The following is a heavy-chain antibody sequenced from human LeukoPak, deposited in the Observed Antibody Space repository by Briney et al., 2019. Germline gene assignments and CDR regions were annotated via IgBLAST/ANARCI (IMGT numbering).Heavy chain of an antibody. V-gene: IGHV3-23*01. CDR3: AKRPRDSSGYYLGAFDG. J-gene: IGHJ3*01. CDR1: GLTFSSYA. D-gene: IGHD3-22*01. Sequence: QPGGSLRLSCTASGLTFSSYAMTWVRQAPGKGLDWVSAIGASGADTYYAASAKGRFTVSRDNSNNTLYLQMSSLRADDTAVYFCAKRPRDSSGYYLGAFDGWGQGTTVTVSS. CDR2: IGASGADT.